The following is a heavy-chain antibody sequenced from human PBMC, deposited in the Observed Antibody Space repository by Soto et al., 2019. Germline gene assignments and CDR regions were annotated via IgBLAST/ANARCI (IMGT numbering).Heavy chain of an antibody. J-gene: IGHJ6*02. CDR2: ISSSSRYT. Sequence: QVQLVESGGGLVKPGGSLRLSCAASGFTFSDYYMSWIRQAPGKGLEWVSYISSSSRYTNYADSVKGRFTLSRDNAKTSLYLQMNSLRAEDTAVYYCAREMLLRFLEWSPARYYGMDVWGQGTTVTVSS. CDR1: GFTFSDYY. D-gene: IGHD3-3*01. CDR3: AREMLLRFLEWSPARYYGMDV. V-gene: IGHV3-11*06.